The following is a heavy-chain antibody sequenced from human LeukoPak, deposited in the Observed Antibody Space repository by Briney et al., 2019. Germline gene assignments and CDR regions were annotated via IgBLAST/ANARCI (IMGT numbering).Heavy chain of an antibody. CDR3: ARDVRYASGWSTPES. CDR2: IYSSGSA. J-gene: IGHJ5*02. V-gene: IGHV4-4*07. CDR1: GGSIINHY. Sequence: PSETLSLTCTVSGGSIINHYWSWIRPPAGKGLEWIVRIYSSGSANYSPSLKSRVSMSIDTSNNHFSLNMTSVTAADTALYFCARDVRYASGWSTPESWGQGTLVTVSS. D-gene: IGHD6-19*01.